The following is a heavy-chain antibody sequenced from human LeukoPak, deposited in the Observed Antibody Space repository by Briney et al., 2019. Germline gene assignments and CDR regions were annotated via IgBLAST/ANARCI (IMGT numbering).Heavy chain of an antibody. Sequence: GGSLRLSCAASGFSFSYYAMNWVRQAPGEGLEWVLGLSGSGVSTYYADSVKGRFAISRDSSKNTLYLQLNDLRAEDTAVYYCAKHYSGSSTASFDSWGQGTLVTVSS. CDR2: LSGSGVST. V-gene: IGHV3-23*01. CDR1: GFSFSYYA. CDR3: AKHYSGSSTASFDS. J-gene: IGHJ4*02. D-gene: IGHD1-26*01.